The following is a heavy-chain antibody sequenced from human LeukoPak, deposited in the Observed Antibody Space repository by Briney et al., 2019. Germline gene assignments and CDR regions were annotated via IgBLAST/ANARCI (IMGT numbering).Heavy chain of an antibody. V-gene: IGHV1-2*04. D-gene: IGHD6-13*01. CDR1: GYTFTGYY. J-gene: IGHJ6*02. Sequence: ASVKVSCKDSGYTFTGYYTHWVRQAPGQGLEWMGWINPNSGGTNYAQKFQGWVTMTRDTSISTAYMELSRLRSDDTAVYYCARDWVAAAGPYYYYYGMDVWGQGTTVTVSS. CDR2: INPNSGGT. CDR3: ARDWVAAAGPYYYYYGMDV.